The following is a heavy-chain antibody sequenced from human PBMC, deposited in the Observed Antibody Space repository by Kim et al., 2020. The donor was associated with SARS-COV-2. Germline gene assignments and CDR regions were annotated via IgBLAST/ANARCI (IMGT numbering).Heavy chain of an antibody. V-gene: IGHV1-18*01. D-gene: IGHD1-7*01. CDR2: ISAYNGNT. CDR3: ARDRALTGTTSGFDY. J-gene: IGHJ4*02. CDR1: GYTFTSYG. Sequence: ASVKVSCKASGYTFTSYGISWVRQAPGQGLEWMGWISAYNGNTNYAQKLQGRVTMTTDTSTSTAYMELRSLRSDDTAVYYCARDRALTGTTSGFDYWGQGTLVTVSS.